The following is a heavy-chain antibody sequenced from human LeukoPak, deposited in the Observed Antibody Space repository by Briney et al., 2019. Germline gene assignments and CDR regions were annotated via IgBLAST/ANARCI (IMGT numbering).Heavy chain of an antibody. Sequence: GESLKISCKGSGYSSTSYWIGWVRQMPGKGLEWMGIIYPGDSDPRYSPSFQGQVTISADKSISTAYLQWSSLKASDTAMYYCVRGIKSSSYYYDSSGYGAAFDIWGQGTMVTVSS. CDR1: GYSSTSYW. V-gene: IGHV5-51*01. CDR2: IYPGDSDP. CDR3: VRGIKSSSYYYDSSGYGAAFDI. J-gene: IGHJ3*02. D-gene: IGHD3-22*01.